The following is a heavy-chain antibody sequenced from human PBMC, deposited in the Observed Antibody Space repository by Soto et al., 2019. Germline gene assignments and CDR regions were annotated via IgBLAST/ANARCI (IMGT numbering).Heavy chain of an antibody. Sequence: SETLSLTCTVSGGSISSYYWSWIRQPPGKGLEWIGYIYYSGSTNYNPSLKSRVTISVDTSKNQFSLKLSSVTAADTAVYYCARGIFGVVTPYYYYYMDVWGKGTTVTVSS. CDR1: GGSISSYY. CDR3: ARGIFGVVTPYYYYYMDV. D-gene: IGHD3-3*01. CDR2: IYYSGST. J-gene: IGHJ6*03. V-gene: IGHV4-59*01.